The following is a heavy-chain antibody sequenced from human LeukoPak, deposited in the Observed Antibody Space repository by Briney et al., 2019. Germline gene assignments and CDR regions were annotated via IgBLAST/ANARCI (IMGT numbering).Heavy chain of an antibody. CDR3: AREAFRGSYFDY. CDR2: ISYDGSNK. D-gene: IGHD1-26*01. CDR1: GFTFSSYA. Sequence: GGSLRLSCAASGFTFSSYAMHWVRQAPGKGLEWVAVISYDGSNKYYADSMKGRFTISRDNSKNTLYLQMNSLRAEDTAVYYCAREAFRGSYFDYWGQGTLVTVSS. V-gene: IGHV3-30-3*01. J-gene: IGHJ4*02.